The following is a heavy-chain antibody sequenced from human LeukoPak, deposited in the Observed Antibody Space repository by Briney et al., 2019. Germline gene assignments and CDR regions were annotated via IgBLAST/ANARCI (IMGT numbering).Heavy chain of an antibody. CDR2: ISGSNSYI. J-gene: IGHJ5*02. CDR3: ARDVYYYDSSGFDP. D-gene: IGHD3-22*01. CDR1: GFTFSNYY. V-gene: IGHV3-21*01. Sequence: PGGSLRLSCAASGFTFSNYYMNWVRQAPGKGLEWVSSISGSNSYIYYADSVKGRFTISRDNAKNSLYLQMNSLRAEDTAVYYCARDVYYYDSSGFDPWGQGTLVTVSS.